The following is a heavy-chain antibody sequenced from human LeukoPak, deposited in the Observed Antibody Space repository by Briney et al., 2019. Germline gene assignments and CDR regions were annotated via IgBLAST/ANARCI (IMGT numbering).Heavy chain of an antibody. Sequence: SETLSLTCTVSGGSISSYYWSWIRQPPGKGLEWIGYIYYSGSTNYNPSLKSRVTISVDTSKNQFSLKLSSVTAADTAVYYCARERGAVAGWFDPWGQGTLVTVSS. CDR3: ARERGAVAGWFDP. J-gene: IGHJ5*02. CDR2: IYYSGST. V-gene: IGHV4-59*01. CDR1: GGSISSYY. D-gene: IGHD6-19*01.